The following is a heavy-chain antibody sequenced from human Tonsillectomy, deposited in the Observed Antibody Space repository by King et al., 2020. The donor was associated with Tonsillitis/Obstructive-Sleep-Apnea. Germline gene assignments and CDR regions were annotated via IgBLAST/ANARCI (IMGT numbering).Heavy chain of an antibody. V-gene: IGHV5-10-1*01. D-gene: IGHD2-21*02. J-gene: IGHJ2*01. Sequence: QLVQSGAEVKKPGESLRISCKGSGYSFTNYWISWVRQMPGKGLEWMGRIDPSDSYTNYSPSFQGHVTISADKSISTAYLQWSSLKASDTAMYYCARFSGAYCGDDCYSVDYWYFDFWGRGTLVTVSS. CDR1: GYSFTNYW. CDR3: ARFSGAYCGDDCYSVDYWYFDF. CDR2: IDPSDSYT.